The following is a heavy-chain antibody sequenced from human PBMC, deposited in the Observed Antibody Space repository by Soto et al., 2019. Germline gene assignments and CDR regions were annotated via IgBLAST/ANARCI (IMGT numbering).Heavy chain of an antibody. Sequence: GASVKVSCKASGGTFSSYAISWVRQAPGQGLEWTGGIIPIFSTANYAQKFQGRVTITADKSTSTAYMELSSLRSEDTAVYYCARGLLVDTALYYFDYWGQGTLVTVSS. CDR2: IIPIFSTA. CDR3: ARGLLVDTALYYFDY. CDR1: GGTFSSYA. J-gene: IGHJ4*02. D-gene: IGHD5-18*01. V-gene: IGHV1-69*06.